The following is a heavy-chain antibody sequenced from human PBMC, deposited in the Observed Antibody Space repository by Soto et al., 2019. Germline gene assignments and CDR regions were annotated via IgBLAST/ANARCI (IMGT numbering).Heavy chain of an antibody. V-gene: IGHV3-21*06. Sequence: PGGSLRLSCTACGFSFSSYTMNWVRQAPGKGLQWVASITNRGTHTYSADSVKGRFTISRDNDKNSLYLQMNNLRAEDTATYYCTRAHEVDRFDSWGLGTLVTVSS. D-gene: IGHD2-15*01. CDR2: ITNRGTHT. J-gene: IGHJ5*01. CDR1: GFSFSSYT. CDR3: TRAHEVDRFDS.